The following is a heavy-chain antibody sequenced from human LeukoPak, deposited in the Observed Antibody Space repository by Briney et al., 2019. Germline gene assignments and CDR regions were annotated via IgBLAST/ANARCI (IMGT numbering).Heavy chain of an antibody. Sequence: GRSLRLSCAASGFTFSSYGMHWVRQAPGKGLEWVAVIWYDGSNKYYADSVKGRFTISRDNSKNTLYLQMNSLRAEDTAVYSCARGSYSSSWYWGFDYWGQGTLVTVSS. J-gene: IGHJ4*02. CDR1: GFTFSSYG. CDR2: IWYDGSNK. CDR3: ARGSYSSSWYWGFDY. V-gene: IGHV3-33*01. D-gene: IGHD6-13*01.